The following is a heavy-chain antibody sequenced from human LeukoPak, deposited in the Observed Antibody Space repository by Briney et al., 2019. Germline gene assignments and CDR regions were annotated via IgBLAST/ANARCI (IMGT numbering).Heavy chain of an antibody. J-gene: IGHJ3*02. V-gene: IGHV5-51*01. Sequence: GESLKISCKGSGYSFTSYWIGWARQMPGKGLEWMGIIYPGDSDTRYSPSFQGQVTISADKSISTAYLQWSSLKTSDTAMYYCARLCNDYGDYVLADDAFDIWGQGTMVTVSS. CDR1: GYSFTSYW. D-gene: IGHD4-17*01. CDR2: IYPGDSDT. CDR3: ARLCNDYGDYVLADDAFDI.